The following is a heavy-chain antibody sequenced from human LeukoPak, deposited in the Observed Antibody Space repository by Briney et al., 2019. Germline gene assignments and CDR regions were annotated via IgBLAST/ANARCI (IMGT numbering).Heavy chain of an antibody. CDR1: GFTFDDYA. D-gene: IGHD3-22*01. Sequence: GGSLRLSCAASGFTFDDYAMHWVRQAPGKGLEWASGISWNSGSIGYADSVKGRFTISRDNAKNSLYLQMNSLRAEDMALYYCAKAPTEYYDSSGSYYFDYWGQGTLVTVSS. J-gene: IGHJ4*02. V-gene: IGHV3-9*03. CDR2: ISWNSGSI. CDR3: AKAPTEYYDSSGSYYFDY.